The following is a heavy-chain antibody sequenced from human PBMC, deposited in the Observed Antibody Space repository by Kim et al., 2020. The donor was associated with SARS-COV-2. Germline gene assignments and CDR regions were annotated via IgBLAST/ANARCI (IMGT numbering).Heavy chain of an antibody. D-gene: IGHD2-2*01. Sequence: SETLSLTCAVSGGSISSGGYSWSWIRQPPGKGLEWIGYIYHSGSTYYNPSLKSRVTISVDRSKNQFSLKLSSVTAADTAVYYCARGGPGGGYFDYWGQGTLVTVSS. J-gene: IGHJ4*02. CDR2: IYHSGST. V-gene: IGHV4-30-2*01. CDR3: ARGGPGGGYFDY. CDR1: GGSISSGGYS.